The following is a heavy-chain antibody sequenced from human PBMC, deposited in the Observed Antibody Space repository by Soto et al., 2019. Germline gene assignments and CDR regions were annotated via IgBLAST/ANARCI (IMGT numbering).Heavy chain of an antibody. CDR1: GFTFTSSA. CDR2: IVVGSGNT. CDR3: AAVPTTARFYGMDV. V-gene: IGHV1-58*01. D-gene: IGHD4-17*01. Sequence: VASVKVSCKASGFTFTSSAVQWVRQARGQRLEWIGWIVVGSGNTNYAQKFQERVTITRDMSTSTAYMELSSLRSEDTAVYYCAAVPTTARFYGMDVWGQGTTVTVSS. J-gene: IGHJ6*02.